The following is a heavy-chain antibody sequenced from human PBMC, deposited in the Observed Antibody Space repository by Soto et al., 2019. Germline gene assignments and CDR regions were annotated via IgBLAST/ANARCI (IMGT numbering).Heavy chain of an antibody. CDR3: ARVPGP. J-gene: IGHJ5*02. V-gene: IGHV4-30-2*01. CDR1: GGSISSGGYS. CDR2: TYHSGST. Sequence: SETLSLTCAVSGGSISSGGYSWGWIRQPPGKGLEWIGYTYHSGSTYYNPSLKSRVTISVDRSKNQFSLKLSSVTVADTAVYYCARVPGPWGQGTLVTVSS.